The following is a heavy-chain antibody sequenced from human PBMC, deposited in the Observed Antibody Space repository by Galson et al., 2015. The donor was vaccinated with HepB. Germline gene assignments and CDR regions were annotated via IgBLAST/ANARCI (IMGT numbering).Heavy chain of an antibody. D-gene: IGHD3-22*01. Sequence: SLRLSCAASGFTFSSYAMSWVRQAPGKGLEWVSAISGSGGSTYYADSVKGRFTISRDNSKNTLYLQMNSLRSDDTAVYYCARLVLGYDSSGASRDAFDIWGQGTMVTVSS. J-gene: IGHJ3*02. CDR2: ISGSGGST. CDR3: ARLVLGYDSSGASRDAFDI. V-gene: IGHV3-23*01. CDR1: GFTFSSYA.